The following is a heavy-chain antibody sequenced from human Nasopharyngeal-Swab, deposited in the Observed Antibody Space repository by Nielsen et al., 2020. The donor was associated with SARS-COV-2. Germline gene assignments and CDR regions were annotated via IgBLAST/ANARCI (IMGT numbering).Heavy chain of an antibody. D-gene: IGHD6-13*01. CDR2: ISGSGGST. J-gene: IGHJ4*02. V-gene: IGHV3-23*01. CDR1: GFTFSSYA. CDR3: ARLGWIAAAGTGKSD. Sequence: GESLKISCAASGFTFSSYAMSWVRQAPGKGLEWVSAISGSGGSTYYADSVKGRFTISRDNSKSTLYLQMNSLRAEDTAVYYCARLGWIAAAGTGKSDWGQGTLVTVSS.